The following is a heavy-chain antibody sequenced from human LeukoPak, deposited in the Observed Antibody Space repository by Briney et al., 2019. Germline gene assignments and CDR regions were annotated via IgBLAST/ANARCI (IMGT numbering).Heavy chain of an antibody. D-gene: IGHD3-10*01. CDR2: IYLDGSRA. CDR1: GFTFTNYW. Sequence: GGSLRLSCAVSGFTFTNYWMSWARQSPGKGLEWVANIYLDGSRAYYVDSVKGRFTISRDNAKNSLFLQMNSLRAEDTAVYYRAKDNYYGSGSPRAFDYWGQGTLVTVSS. CDR3: AKDNYYGSGSPRAFDY. J-gene: IGHJ4*02. V-gene: IGHV3-7*01.